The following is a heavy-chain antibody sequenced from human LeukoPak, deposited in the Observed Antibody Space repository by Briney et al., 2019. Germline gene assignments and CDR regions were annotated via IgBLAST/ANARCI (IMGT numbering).Heavy chain of an antibody. CDR2: INPSGGTT. CDR3: ASRRWYAFDI. V-gene: IGHV1-46*01. J-gene: IGHJ3*02. D-gene: IGHD4-23*01. CDR1: GYTFTSYY. Sequence: ASVKVSCKASGYTFTSYYIHWVRQAPGQGLEWMGIINPSGGTTRYAEKFQGRVTMTRDTSTRTVYMELSSLRSEDTAVYYCASRRWYAFDIWGQGTMVTVSS.